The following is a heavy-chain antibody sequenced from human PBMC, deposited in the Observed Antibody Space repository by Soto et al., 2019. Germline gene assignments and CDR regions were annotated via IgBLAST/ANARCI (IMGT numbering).Heavy chain of an antibody. CDR3: AKDSCHLEL. Sequence: GGSLRLSCEASGFVVNNFWIHWVRHVPGKGLVWVARIDTSGHSTNYAESVKGRFTISRDNAKNTVSLQMNSLRVEDTGVYYSAKDSCHLELWSQGAQVTVPS. J-gene: IGHJ4*02. CDR1: GFVVNNFW. CDR2: IDTSGHST. D-gene: IGHD1-7*01. V-gene: IGHV3-74*01.